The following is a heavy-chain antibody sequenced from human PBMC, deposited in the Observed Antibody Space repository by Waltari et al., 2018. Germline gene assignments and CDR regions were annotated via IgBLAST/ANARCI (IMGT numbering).Heavy chain of an antibody. Sequence: EVQLVESGGGLIQPGGSLRLSCAASGFTVSSNYMSWVRQAPGKGLEWGSVIYSGGSTYYADSVKGRFTISRDNSKNTLYLQMNSLRAEDTAVYYCARGGDSGYDYYYYGMDVWDQGTTVTVSS. V-gene: IGHV3-53*01. CDR1: GFTVSSNY. CDR2: IYSGGST. CDR3: ARGGDSGYDYYYYGMDV. D-gene: IGHD5-12*01. J-gene: IGHJ6*02.